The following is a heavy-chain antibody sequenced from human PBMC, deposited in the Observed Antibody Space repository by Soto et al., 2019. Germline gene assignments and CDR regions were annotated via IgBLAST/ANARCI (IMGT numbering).Heavy chain of an antibody. J-gene: IGHJ6*02. CDR3: AKDPGGMDV. Sequence: EVQLVESGGGLVQPGRSLRLSCAASGFTFDDYAMHWVRQAPGKGLEWVSGISWNSGSIGYADSVKGRFTSSRDNAKNSLYLQMNSQRAEDTALYYCAKDPGGMDVWGQGTTVTVSS. D-gene: IGHD7-27*01. CDR2: ISWNSGSI. V-gene: IGHV3-9*01. CDR1: GFTFDDYA.